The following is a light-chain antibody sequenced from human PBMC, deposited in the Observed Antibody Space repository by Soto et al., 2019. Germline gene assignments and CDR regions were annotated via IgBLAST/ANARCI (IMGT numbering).Light chain of an antibody. V-gene: IGKV1-9*01. CDR2: AAS. J-gene: IGKJ1*01. CDR1: LGVARY. Sequence: TPTPSSRSRPLVDRISPPFRASLGVARYLAWYQQKPGTAPKLLIYAASTLQSGVPSRFSGSGSGTDFTLTISSLQPEDSATYYCQHLNSYPRTFGHGTKVDIK. CDR3: QHLNSYPRT.